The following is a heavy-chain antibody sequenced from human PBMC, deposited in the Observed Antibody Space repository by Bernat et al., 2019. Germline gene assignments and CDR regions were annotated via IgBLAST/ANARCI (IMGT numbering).Heavy chain of an antibody. D-gene: IGHD3-3*01. CDR1: GCSISSYY. V-gene: IGHV4-59*01. J-gene: IGHJ5*02. CDR3: ARGAEWSNWFDP. CDR2: IYYSGST. Sequence: QVQLQESGPGLVKPSETLSLTCTVSGCSISSYYWSWIRQPPGKGLEWIGYIYYSGSTNYNPSLKSRVTISVDTSKNQFSLKLSSVTAADTAVYYCARGAEWSNWFDPWGQGTLVTVSS.